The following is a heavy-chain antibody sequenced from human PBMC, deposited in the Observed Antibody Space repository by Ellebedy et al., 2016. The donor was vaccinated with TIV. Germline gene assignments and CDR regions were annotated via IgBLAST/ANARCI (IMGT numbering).Heavy chain of an antibody. V-gene: IGHV3-23*01. J-gene: IGHJ1*01. CDR2: ITGTGGDT. D-gene: IGHD2-2*01. CDR3: ATEGAGAAMGYFQY. CDR1: GFTFSSYA. Sequence: GESLKISCAASGFTFSSYAMSWVRQAPGKGLEWVSAITGTGGDTYYADSVKGRFTISRDSSRNTLSLQMRSLGTEDTAVYYCATEGAGAAMGYFQYWGQGTLVTVSS.